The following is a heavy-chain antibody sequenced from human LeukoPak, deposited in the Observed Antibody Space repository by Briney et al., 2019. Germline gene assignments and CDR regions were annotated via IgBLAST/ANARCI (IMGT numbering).Heavy chain of an antibody. V-gene: IGHV3-23*01. D-gene: IGHD4-17*01. J-gene: IGHJ4*02. CDR3: AKSPTVTHQYYFDY. Sequence: GGTLRLSCAASGFTFSSYGMNWVRQAPGKGLEWVSAISGSGINTYYAASVQGRFTISRDNSKNTLYLQVNSLRAEDTAVYYCAKSPTVTHQYYFDYWGQGILVTVSS. CDR2: ISGSGINT. CDR1: GFTFSSYG.